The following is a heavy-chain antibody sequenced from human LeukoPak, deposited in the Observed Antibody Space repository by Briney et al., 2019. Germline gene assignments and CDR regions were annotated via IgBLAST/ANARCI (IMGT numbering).Heavy chain of an antibody. CDR1: GFTFRNFA. V-gene: IGHV3-23*01. Sequence: GGSLRLSCSASGFTFRNFAISWVRQAPGKGLEWVSSIGGGDTHYADSVKGRFTISRDDSRSTVDLQMSSLRAEDTAVYYCAKDRYCSSTNCPYDYWGQGTLVAVSS. J-gene: IGHJ4*02. D-gene: IGHD2-2*01. CDR2: IGGGDT. CDR3: AKDRYCSSTNCPYDY.